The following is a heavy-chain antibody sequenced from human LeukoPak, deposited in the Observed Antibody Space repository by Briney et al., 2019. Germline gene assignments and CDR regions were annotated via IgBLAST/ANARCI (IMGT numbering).Heavy chain of an antibody. V-gene: IGHV1-2*02. CDR3: ARGPPTIVVVITTGDFDS. CDR2: INPNSGGT. D-gene: IGHD3-22*01. Sequence: ASETVSCKASGYTFTGYYIHWVRQAPGQGLEWMGWINPNSGGTNYAQKFQGRVTMTRDTSISTAYMELRRLRSDDRAVYYCARGPPTIVVVITTGDFDSWGQGTLVTVSS. J-gene: IGHJ4*02. CDR1: GYTFTGYY.